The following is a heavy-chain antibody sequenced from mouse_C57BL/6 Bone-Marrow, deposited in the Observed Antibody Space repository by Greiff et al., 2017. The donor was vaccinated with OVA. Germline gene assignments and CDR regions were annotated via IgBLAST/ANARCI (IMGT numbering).Heavy chain of an antibody. CDR1: GYTFTDYN. J-gene: IGHJ3*01. V-gene: IGHV1-18*01. D-gene: IGHD2-4*01. CDR2: INSNNGGT. Sequence: VQLQQSGPELAKPGASVKTPCKASGYTFTDYNMDWVKQSHGKSLEWIGDINSNNGGTIYNQKFKGKATLTVDKSSSTAYMELRSLTSEDTAVYYCARGGYYDYDGGAWFAYWGQGALVTVSA. CDR3: ARGGYYDYDGGAWFAY.